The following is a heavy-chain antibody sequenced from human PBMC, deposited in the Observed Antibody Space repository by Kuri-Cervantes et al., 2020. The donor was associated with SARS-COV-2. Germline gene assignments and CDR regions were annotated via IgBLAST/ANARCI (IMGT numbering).Heavy chain of an antibody. CDR1: GYSISSGYY. Sequence: SETLSLTCAVSGYSISSGYYWGWIRQPPGKGLEWIGSIYHSGSTYYNPSLKSRVTISVDTSKNQFSLKLSSVTAADTAVYYCARVTVRGVIIKYYFDYWGQGTLVTVSS. CDR2: IYHSGST. V-gene: IGHV4-38-2*01. J-gene: IGHJ4*02. CDR3: ARVTVRGVIIKYYFDY. D-gene: IGHD3-10*01.